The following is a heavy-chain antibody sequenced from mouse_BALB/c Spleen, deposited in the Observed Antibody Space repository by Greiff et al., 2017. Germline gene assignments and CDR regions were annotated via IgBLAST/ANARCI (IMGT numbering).Heavy chain of an antibody. CDR2: IDPGTGGT. Sequence: VQLQQSGAELVRPGASVTLSCKASGYTFTDYEMHWVKQTPVHGLEWIGAIDPGTGGTAYNQKFKGKATLTADKSSSTAYMELRSLTSEDSAVYYCTRSDYWVYYWGQGTTLTVSS. V-gene: IGHV1-15*01. J-gene: IGHJ2*01. D-gene: IGHD1-1*01. CDR3: TRSDYWVYY. CDR1: GYTFTDYE.